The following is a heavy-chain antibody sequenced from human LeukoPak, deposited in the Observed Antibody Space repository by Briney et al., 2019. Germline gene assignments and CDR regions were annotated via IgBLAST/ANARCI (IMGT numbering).Heavy chain of an antibody. D-gene: IGHD3-10*01. CDR3: TRDRVTMVRGLDAFDI. CDR2: ISGSGGST. J-gene: IGHJ3*02. CDR1: GFTFSTYW. V-gene: IGHV3-23*01. Sequence: GGSLRLSCAASGFTFSTYWMSWVRQAPGKGLEWVSAISGSGGSTYYADSVKGRFTISRDNSKNTLYLQMNSLRAEDAAVYYCTRDRVTMVRGLDAFDIWGQGTMVTVSS.